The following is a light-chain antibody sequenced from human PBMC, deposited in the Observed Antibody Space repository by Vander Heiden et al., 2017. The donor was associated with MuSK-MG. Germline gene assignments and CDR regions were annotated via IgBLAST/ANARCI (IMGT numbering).Light chain of an antibody. J-gene: IGKJ3*01. V-gene: IGKV2-28*01. Sequence: DIVMTQSPLSLPVTPGEPASISCRSSQSLLHSNGYSYLDWYLQKPGQSPQLLIYLGSNRASGVPDRFSGSGSGTDFTLKISRVEAEDVGVYYCRQALQTRFTFGHGTKVDIK. CDR2: LGS. CDR3: RQALQTRFT. CDR1: QSLLHSNGYSY.